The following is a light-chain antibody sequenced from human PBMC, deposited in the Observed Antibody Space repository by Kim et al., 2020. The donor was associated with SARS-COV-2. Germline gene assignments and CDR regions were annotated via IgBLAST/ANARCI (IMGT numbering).Light chain of an antibody. CDR2: AAS. J-gene: IGKJ2*01. V-gene: IGKV1-39*01. CDR3: QQSYRTPYT. Sequence: DIQMTQSPSSLSASVGDRVTITCRASQSISSYLNWYQQKPGKAPKLLTYAASSLQSGVPSRFSGSGSGTDFTLTISSLQPDDFATYCSQQSYRTPYTFGQGTKLEI. CDR1: QSISSY.